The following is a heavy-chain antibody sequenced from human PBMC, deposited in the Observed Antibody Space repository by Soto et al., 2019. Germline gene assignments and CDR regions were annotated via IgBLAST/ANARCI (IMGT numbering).Heavy chain of an antibody. CDR2: IFSTDDH. CDR3: AQTSRGFSIYTFGVSHYYYGLEV. D-gene: IGHD5-18*01. Sequence: QVTLTESGPVLVKPTETLTLTCTVSGFSLTNSRVGVSWVRQPPGKALEWLAHIFSTDDHPDRKSLERRFIISMDTSKSQVVLTMTNVDPVDTATYYCAQTSRGFSIYTFGVSHYYYGLEVWGQGTTVTVS. CDR1: GFSLTNSRVG. V-gene: IGHV2-26*01. J-gene: IGHJ6*02.